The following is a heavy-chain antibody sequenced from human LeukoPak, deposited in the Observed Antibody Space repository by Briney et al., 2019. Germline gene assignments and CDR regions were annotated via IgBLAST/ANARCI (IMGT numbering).Heavy chain of an antibody. CDR3: AKDLHDSSGYYFYAFDI. D-gene: IGHD3-22*01. V-gene: IGHV3-23*01. CDR2: ISAGGDST. Sequence: GGSLRLSCAASGFTFSNYGMSWVRQAPGKGLEWVSAISAGGDSTFYADSVKGRFTISRDNSKNTLSLQMSSLRAEDTASYFCAKDLHDSSGYYFYAFDIWGQGTMVTVSS. CDR1: GFTFSNYG. J-gene: IGHJ3*02.